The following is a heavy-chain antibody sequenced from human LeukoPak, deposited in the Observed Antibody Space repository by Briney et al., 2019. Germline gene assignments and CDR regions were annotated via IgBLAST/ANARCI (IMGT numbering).Heavy chain of an antibody. Sequence: GASLKISCQGSGYNFPIYWIGWVRQMPGQGLEWMGIIYPDDSNTIYGPSFQGQVTISADKSINTASLEWSSLKASDTAIYYCARQGAAGKYYYYYMDVWGKGTTVTVSS. V-gene: IGHV5-51*01. CDR3: ARQGAAGKYYYYYMDV. D-gene: IGHD6-13*01. CDR1: GYNFPIYW. J-gene: IGHJ6*03. CDR2: IYPDDSNT.